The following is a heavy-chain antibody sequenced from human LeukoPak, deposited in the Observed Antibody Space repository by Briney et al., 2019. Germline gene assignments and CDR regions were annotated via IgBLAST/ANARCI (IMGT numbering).Heavy chain of an antibody. Sequence: GESLKISCKGSGYSFTSYWIGWVRQMPGKGLEWMGIIYPGDSDTRYSPSFQGQVTISADKSISTAYLQWSSLKASDTAMYYCARFGDKYGSGSHGDYWGQGTLVTVSS. CDR2: IYPGDSDT. CDR3: ARFGDKYGSGSHGDY. D-gene: IGHD3-10*01. CDR1: GYSFTSYW. V-gene: IGHV5-51*01. J-gene: IGHJ4*02.